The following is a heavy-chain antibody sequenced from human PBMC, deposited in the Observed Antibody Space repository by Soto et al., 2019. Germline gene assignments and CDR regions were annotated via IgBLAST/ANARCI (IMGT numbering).Heavy chain of an antibody. D-gene: IGHD6-13*01. Sequence: GGSLRLSCAASGFTFSSYAMSWVRQAPGKGLEWVSAISGSGGSTYYADSVKGRFTISRDNSKNTLYLQMNSLRAEDTAVYYCAKARSYSSSWFSGPSTYWGQGTLVTVSS. CDR1: GFTFSSYA. V-gene: IGHV3-23*01. CDR3: AKARSYSSSWFSGPSTY. J-gene: IGHJ4*02. CDR2: ISGSGGST.